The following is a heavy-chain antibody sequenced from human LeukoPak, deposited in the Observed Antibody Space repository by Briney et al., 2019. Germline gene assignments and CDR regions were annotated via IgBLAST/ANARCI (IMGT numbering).Heavy chain of an antibody. CDR3: ARGPNWFDP. CDR2: IIPIFGTA. V-gene: IGHV1-69*05. Sequence: ASVKVSCKVSGYTLTELSMHWVRQAPGQGLEWMGGIIPIFGTANYAQKFQGRVTITTDESTSTAYMELSSLRSEDTAVYYCARGPNWFDPWGQGTLVTVSS. CDR1: GYTLTELS. J-gene: IGHJ5*02.